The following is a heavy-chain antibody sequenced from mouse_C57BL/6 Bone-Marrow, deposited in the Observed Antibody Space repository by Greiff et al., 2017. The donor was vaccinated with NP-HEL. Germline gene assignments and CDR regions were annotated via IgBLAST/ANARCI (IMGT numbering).Heavy chain of an antibody. J-gene: IGHJ2*01. CDR1: GYTFTDYE. D-gene: IGHD1-1*01. V-gene: IGHV1-15*01. Sequence: QVQLKESGAELVRPGASVTLSCKASGYTFTDYEMHWVKQTPVHGLEWIGAIDPETGGTAYNQKFKGKAILTADKSSSTAYMELRSLTSEDSAVYYCTSSRITTLVEVYFDYWGQGTTLTVSS. CDR3: TSSRITTLVEVYFDY. CDR2: IDPETGGT.